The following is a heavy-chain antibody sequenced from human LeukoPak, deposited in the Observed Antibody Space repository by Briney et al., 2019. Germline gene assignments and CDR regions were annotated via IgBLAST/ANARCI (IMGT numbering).Heavy chain of an antibody. D-gene: IGHD6-13*01. CDR1: GGSISSGSYY. J-gene: IGHJ3*02. V-gene: IGHV4-61*02. Sequence: SQTLSLTCTVSGGSISSGSYYWSWIRQPAGKGLEWIGRIYTSGSTNYNPSLKSRVTISVDTSKNQFSLKLSSVTAADTAVYYCARVILEYSSSWYGLDAFDIWGQGTMVTVSS. CDR3: ARVILEYSSSWYGLDAFDI. CDR2: IYTSGST.